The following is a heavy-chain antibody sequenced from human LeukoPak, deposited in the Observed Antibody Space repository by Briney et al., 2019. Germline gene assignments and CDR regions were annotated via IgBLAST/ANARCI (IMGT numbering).Heavy chain of an antibody. CDR1: GFTFSSYE. J-gene: IGHJ6*03. Sequence: GGSLRLSCAASGFTFSSYEMNWVRQAPGKGLEWVSYISSSGSTIYYADSVKGRFTISRDNAKNSLYLQMNSLRAEDTAVYYCARAARVYYYYYYMDVWGKGTTVTVS. V-gene: IGHV3-48*03. CDR2: ISSSGSTI. CDR3: ARAARVYYYYYYMDV.